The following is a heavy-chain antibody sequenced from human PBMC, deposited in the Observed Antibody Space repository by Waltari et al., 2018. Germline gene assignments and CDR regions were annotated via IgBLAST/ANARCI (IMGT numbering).Heavy chain of an antibody. V-gene: IGHV3-23*01. J-gene: IGHJ3*02. CDR1: GFTFSSYA. CDR3: AKKARVSSSWSTGAFDI. Sequence: EVQLLESGGGLVQPGGSLRLSCAASGFTFSSYAMSWVRQAPGKGLEWVSAISGSGGSTYYADSVKGRFTISRDNSKNTLYLQMNSLRAEDTAVYYCAKKARVSSSWSTGAFDIWGQGTMVTVSS. CDR2: ISGSGGST. D-gene: IGHD6-13*01.